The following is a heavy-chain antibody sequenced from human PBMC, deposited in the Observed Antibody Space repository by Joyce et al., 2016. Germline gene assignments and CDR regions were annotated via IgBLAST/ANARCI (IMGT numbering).Heavy chain of an antibody. CDR2: IWSDEKNK. Sequence: QVQLVESGGGVVQPGRSLRLSCGASGFNFSNYVMHWVRQPPGKGLEWVAVIWSDEKNKYYADYVKGRCTITRDNTQNTVYLHMNTLKAEDTSVYYCAGGAEMCKVEYYFDYWGQGSLVTVSS. J-gene: IGHJ4*02. V-gene: IGHV3-33*01. CDR1: GFNFSNYV. D-gene: IGHD2/OR15-2a*01. CDR3: AGGAEMCKVEYYFDY.